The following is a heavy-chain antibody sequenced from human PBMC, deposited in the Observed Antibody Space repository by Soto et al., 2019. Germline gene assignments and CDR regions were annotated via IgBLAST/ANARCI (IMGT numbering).Heavy chain of an antibody. CDR3: ARAIAVAGSSPYWYFDL. J-gene: IGHJ2*01. CDR1: GYTFTSYG. Sequence: GASVKVSCKASGYTFTSYGISWVRQAPGQGLEWMGWISAYNGNTNYAQKLQGRVTMTTDTSTSTAYMELRSLRSDDTAVYYCARAIAVAGSSPYWYFDLWGRGTLVTVSS. D-gene: IGHD6-19*01. V-gene: IGHV1-18*01. CDR2: ISAYNGNT.